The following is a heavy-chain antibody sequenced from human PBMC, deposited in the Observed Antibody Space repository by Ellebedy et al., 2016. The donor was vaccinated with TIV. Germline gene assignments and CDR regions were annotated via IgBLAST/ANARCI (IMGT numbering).Heavy chain of an antibody. D-gene: IGHD7-27*01. Sequence: GESLKISCSASGFTFSSYWMSWIRQAPGKGLVWVSRINSDGSSTSYADSVKGRFTISRDNAKNTLYLQMNSLRAEDTAVYYCARDHPLGIENFDYWGQGTLVTVSS. CDR1: GFTFSSYW. CDR2: INSDGSST. CDR3: ARDHPLGIENFDY. J-gene: IGHJ4*02. V-gene: IGHV3-74*01.